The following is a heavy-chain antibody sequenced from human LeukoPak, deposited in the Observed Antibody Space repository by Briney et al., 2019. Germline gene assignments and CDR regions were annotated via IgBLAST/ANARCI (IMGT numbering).Heavy chain of an antibody. V-gene: IGHV1-3*03. CDR2: INAGNGNT. CDR1: GYTFSSYA. J-gene: IGHJ3*02. D-gene: IGHD6-19*01. CDR3: ARTLYSSGWYGAFDI. Sequence: ASVKVSCKASGYTFSSYAMHWVRQAPGQRLEWMGWINAGNGNTKLSHEFQGRVTITRNTSISTAYMELSSLRSEDTAVYYCARTLYSSGWYGAFDIWGQGTMVTVSS.